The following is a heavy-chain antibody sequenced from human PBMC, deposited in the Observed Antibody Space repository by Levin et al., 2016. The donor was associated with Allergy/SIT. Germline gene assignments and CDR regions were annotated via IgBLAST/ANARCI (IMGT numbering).Heavy chain of an antibody. Sequence: GESLKISCSASGFTFSSYGMHWVRQAPGKGLEWVAVISYDGSNRYYGDSVKGRFTISRDNSKNTLFLQMNSLRPDDTAVYYCAKTATTRTEVPAAELDYWGQGTLVTVS. J-gene: IGHJ4*02. CDR3: AKTATTRTEVPAAELDY. CDR2: ISYDGSNR. CDR1: GFTFSSYG. V-gene: IGHV3-30*18. D-gene: IGHD2-2*01.